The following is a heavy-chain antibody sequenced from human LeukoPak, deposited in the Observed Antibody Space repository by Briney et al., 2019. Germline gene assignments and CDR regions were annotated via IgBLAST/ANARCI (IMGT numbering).Heavy chain of an antibody. D-gene: IGHD3-22*01. CDR1: GFTFRSYA. Sequence: GGSLRLSCAASGFTFRSYAMSWVRQAPGKGLEWVSAISGRGGSTYYADSVKGRFTISRDNSKNTLYLQMNSLRAEDTAVYYCASHHYYDSSGLDDYFDYWGQGTLVTVSS. V-gene: IGHV3-23*01. CDR3: ASHHYYDSSGLDDYFDY. CDR2: ISGRGGST. J-gene: IGHJ4*02.